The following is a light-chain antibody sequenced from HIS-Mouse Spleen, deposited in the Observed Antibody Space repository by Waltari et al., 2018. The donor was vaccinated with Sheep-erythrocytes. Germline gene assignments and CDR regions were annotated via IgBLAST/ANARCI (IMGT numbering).Light chain of an antibody. CDR2: AGS. CDR3: CSYAGSSTPWV. V-gene: IGLV2-23*01. Sequence: QSALTQPASVSGSPGQSITISCTGTSSDVGSYNLVSWYQQHPGKAPKLMIYAGSKRPSWVSNRFSGSKSGHTASLTISGLQAEDEADYYCCSYAGSSTPWVFGGGTK. CDR1: SSDVGSYNL. J-gene: IGLJ3*02.